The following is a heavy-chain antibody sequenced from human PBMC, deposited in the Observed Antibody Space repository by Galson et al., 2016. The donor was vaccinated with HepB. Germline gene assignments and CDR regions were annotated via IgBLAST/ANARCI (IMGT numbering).Heavy chain of an antibody. CDR1: GFTFSRYD. J-gene: IGHJ6*03. CDR2: IGTIGDS. Sequence: SGAEVKKPGGSLRLSCAASGFTFSRYDMHWVRQATGKGLEWVSAIGTIGDSYYSDSVKGRFTISREDAKNSLYLQMNSLRAGDTAVYYCVRESISCSTWCNMDVWGKGTTVTVSS. V-gene: IGHV3-13*01. D-gene: IGHD6-13*01. CDR3: VRESISCSTWCNMDV.